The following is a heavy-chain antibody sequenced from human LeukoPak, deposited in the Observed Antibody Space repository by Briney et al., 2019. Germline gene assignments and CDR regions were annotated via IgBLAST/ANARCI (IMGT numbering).Heavy chain of an antibody. CDR3: ARVTSGEFADY. V-gene: IGHV4-59*12. D-gene: IGHD3-10*01. CDR1: GGSISSYY. Sequence: SETLSLTCTVSGGSISSYYWSWIRQAPGKGLEWIGNIYYSGTTNYSPSLKSRVTISVDTSKNQFSLYLSSVTAADTAVYYCARVTSGEFADYWGQGTLVTVSS. CDR2: IYYSGTT. J-gene: IGHJ4*02.